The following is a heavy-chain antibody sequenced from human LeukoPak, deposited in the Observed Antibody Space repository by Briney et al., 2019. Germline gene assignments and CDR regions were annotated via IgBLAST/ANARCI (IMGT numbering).Heavy chain of an antibody. D-gene: IGHD3-22*01. V-gene: IGHV3-48*01. J-gene: IGHJ4*02. CDR2: INADNSTI. Sequence: GGSLTLSCAACGLSFSAHNMNWVRQAPGKGLQWISYINADNSTIQYADSVRGRFTTSRDNAKNSLYLQMVSLRSEDTAVYYCVRDNSRGQSLGVIYWGQGSLVTVSS. CDR3: VRDNSRGQSLGVIY. CDR1: GLSFSAHN.